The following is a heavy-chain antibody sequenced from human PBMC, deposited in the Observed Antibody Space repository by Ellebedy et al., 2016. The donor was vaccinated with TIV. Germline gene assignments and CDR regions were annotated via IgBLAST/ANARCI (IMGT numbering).Heavy chain of an antibody. CDR2: DSAYNGDI. CDR3: ATGRSMIRGFDY. D-gene: IGHD3-10*01. CDR1: GYTFTNHG. Sequence: AASVKVSCKGSGYTFTNHGITWVRQAPGQGLEWMGWDSAYNGDIKYAQKFQDRVTMTTDTSTSSGYMELRSLRSDDTAVYFCATGRSMIRGFDYWGQGTLVTVSS. J-gene: IGHJ4*02. V-gene: IGHV1-18*01.